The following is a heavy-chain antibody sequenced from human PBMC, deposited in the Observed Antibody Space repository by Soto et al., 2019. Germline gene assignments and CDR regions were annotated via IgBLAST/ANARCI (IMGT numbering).Heavy chain of an antibody. CDR2: IYYSGST. CDR3: ARQRTSVVTQAYFDV. V-gene: IGHV4-39*01. Sequence: PSETLSLTCTVTGDSISSRIYYWGWIRQPPGKGLEWIGSIYYSGSTYNNPSLRSRVSMSIDTSKDQFSLKLKSVTAADTALYFCARQRTSVVTQAYFDVWGQGAMVPV. D-gene: IGHD2-21*02. CDR1: GDSISSRIYY. J-gene: IGHJ4*02.